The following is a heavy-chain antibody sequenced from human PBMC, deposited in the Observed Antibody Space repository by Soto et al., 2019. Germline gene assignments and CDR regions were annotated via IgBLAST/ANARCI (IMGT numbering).Heavy chain of an antibody. V-gene: IGHV1-69*01. CDR3: ARDGGRHSGGIDY. D-gene: IGHD1-26*01. Sequence: QVQLVQSGAEVKKPGSSVKVSCKASGGTFSSYSINWVRQAPGQRLEWMGEIIPIFGTANYAQKFQGRFTVTADESTSTAYMELSSLRSEDSAVYYCARDGGRHSGGIDYWGQGTLVTVSS. CDR2: IIPIFGTA. J-gene: IGHJ4*02. CDR1: GGTFSSYS.